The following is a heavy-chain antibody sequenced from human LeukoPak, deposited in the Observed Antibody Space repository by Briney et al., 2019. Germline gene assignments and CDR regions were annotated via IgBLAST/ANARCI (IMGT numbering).Heavy chain of an antibody. D-gene: IGHD5-12*01. J-gene: IGHJ4*02. Sequence: GGSLRLSCAASGFTVSSNYMSWVRQAPGQGLEWVSVIYSGGSSYYADSVKGRFTISRDNSKNTVYLQMNSLRVEDTAVYYCARGMGGYGGYDYWGQGTLVTVSS. CDR3: ARGMGGYGGYDY. CDR1: GFTVSSNY. CDR2: IYSGGSS. V-gene: IGHV3-66*01.